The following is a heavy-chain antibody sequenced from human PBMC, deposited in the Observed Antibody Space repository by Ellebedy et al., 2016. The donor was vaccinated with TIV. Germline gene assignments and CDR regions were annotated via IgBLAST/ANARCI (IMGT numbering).Heavy chain of an antibody. Sequence: AASVKVSCKTSGYSFTSYFMHWVRQGPGQGPEWMGMINPSGGSTTYTANFQARVTMTRDTSTSTVYMELRNLISTDTAVYFCVRGGLLGVFRAFGLWGQGTLVTVSS. J-gene: IGHJ3*01. CDR1: GYSFTSYF. V-gene: IGHV1-46*01. CDR3: VRGGLLGVFRAFGL. D-gene: IGHD2/OR15-2a*01. CDR2: INPSGGST.